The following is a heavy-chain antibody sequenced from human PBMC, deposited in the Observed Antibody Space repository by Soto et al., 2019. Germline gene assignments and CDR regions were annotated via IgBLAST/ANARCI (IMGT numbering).Heavy chain of an antibody. CDR2: ISYDGNNK. Sequence: GGSLRLSCAASGFTFSRFSMHWVRQAPGKGLAWVAVISYDGNNKHFAESVKGRFSISRDDSKNTVYLEMNNLRGDDSAVYYCARDHGMFLSYYYYGMDVWGQGTTVTVSS. CDR3: ARDHGMFLSYYYYGMDV. D-gene: IGHD3-10*02. CDR1: GFTFSRFS. V-gene: IGHV3-30-3*01. J-gene: IGHJ6*02.